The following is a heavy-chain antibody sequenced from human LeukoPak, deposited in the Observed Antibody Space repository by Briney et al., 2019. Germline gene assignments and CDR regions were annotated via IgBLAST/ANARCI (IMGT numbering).Heavy chain of an antibody. CDR3: ARIVYYDRSGYYLAYFDS. Sequence: MKSGPTLVNPTQTLTLTCTFSGFSLSTRRMCVSWVRQPPGKALEWLARIDWDDDKYYSSSLKTRLTISKDTSKNQVVLTMSNVDPVDTATYYCARIVYYDRSGYYLAYFDSWGQGTLVTVSS. V-gene: IGHV2-70*11. CDR1: GFSLSTRRMC. CDR2: IDWDDDK. D-gene: IGHD3-22*01. J-gene: IGHJ4*02.